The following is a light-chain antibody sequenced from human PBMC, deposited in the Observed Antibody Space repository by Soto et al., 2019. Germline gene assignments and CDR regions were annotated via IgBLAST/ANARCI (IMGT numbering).Light chain of an antibody. CDR1: QSISSH. V-gene: IGKV1-39*01. CDR3: QQYKSYST. J-gene: IGKJ1*01. CDR2: TAS. Sequence: DIRMTQSPPSLSASVGDTVTIPCRASQSISSHLNWYQQKPGKAPNLLMYTASNLQSGVPSRFSGSGSGTEFTLTINNLQPDDLATYICQQYKSYSTFGRGTKVDIK.